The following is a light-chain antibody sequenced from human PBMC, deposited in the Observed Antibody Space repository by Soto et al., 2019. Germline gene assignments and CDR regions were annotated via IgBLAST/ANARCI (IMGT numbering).Light chain of an antibody. J-gene: IGLJ2*01. V-gene: IGLV2-14*01. CDR1: SSDVGGYDY. Sequence: QSALTQPASVSGSPGQSFTISCTGTSSDVGGYDYVSWYQQHPGKAPKLMIYDVINRPSGVSNRFSGSKSGNTASLTISGLQAEDEADYYCSSYAISRDVVFGGGTKLTVL. CDR3: SSYAISRDVV. CDR2: DVI.